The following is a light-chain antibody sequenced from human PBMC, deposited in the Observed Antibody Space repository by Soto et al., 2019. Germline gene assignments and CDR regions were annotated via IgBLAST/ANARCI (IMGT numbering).Light chain of an antibody. CDR2: GGS. J-gene: IGKJ1*01. Sequence: EIVLTQSPGTLSLSPGERATLSCRASQSVSSSYLAWYQQRPGQAPSLLIYGGSSRLTGIPDRFSGSGSGTDFVVTISRLEAEDLAVYYCQQYFGSRPTFGQGTKVDIK. V-gene: IGKV3-20*01. CDR1: QSVSSSY. CDR3: QQYFGSRPT.